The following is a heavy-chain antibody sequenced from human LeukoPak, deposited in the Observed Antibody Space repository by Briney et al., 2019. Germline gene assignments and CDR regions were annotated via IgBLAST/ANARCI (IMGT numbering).Heavy chain of an antibody. CDR1: GFTFDDFA. Sequence: GGSLRLSCAASGFTFDDFAMHWVRQVPGKGLEWVSGIAWNGGRAAFADSVKGRFTISRDNDKNSLYLQMNSLRAEDTAFYYCVKDRGTVIRGVSGGLDVWGQGTTVTVSS. CDR2: IAWNGGRA. CDR3: VKDRGTVIRGVSGGLDV. V-gene: IGHV3-9*01. J-gene: IGHJ6*02. D-gene: IGHD3-16*01.